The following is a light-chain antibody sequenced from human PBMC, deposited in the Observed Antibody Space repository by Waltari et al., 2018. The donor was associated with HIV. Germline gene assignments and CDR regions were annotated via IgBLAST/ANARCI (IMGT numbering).Light chain of an antibody. V-gene: IGKV1-5*03. CDR3: QQYSSFPIT. CDR2: KTS. J-gene: IGKJ2*01. Sequence: DIQMTQPPSTLSASIGTRFSITCRASHNVGTWLAWYQQKPGKAPSLRISKTSTLESGVPTNFSGSGSGTYFTLTISALRPDDFASYFCQQYSSFPITFGQGTKL. CDR1: HNVGTW.